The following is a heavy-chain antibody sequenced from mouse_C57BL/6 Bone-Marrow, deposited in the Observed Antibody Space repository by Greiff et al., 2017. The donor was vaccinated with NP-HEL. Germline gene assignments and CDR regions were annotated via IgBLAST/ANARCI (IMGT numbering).Heavy chain of an antibody. V-gene: IGHV5-16*01. Sequence: EVHLVESEGGLVQPGSSMKLSCTASGFTFSDYYMAWVRQVPEKGLEWVANINYDGSSTYYLDSLKSRFIISRDNAKNILYLQMSSLKSEDTATYYCAREGYYYGSSDWYFDVWGTGTTVTVSS. J-gene: IGHJ1*03. CDR1: GFTFSDYY. CDR3: AREGYYYGSSDWYFDV. CDR2: INYDGSST. D-gene: IGHD1-1*01.